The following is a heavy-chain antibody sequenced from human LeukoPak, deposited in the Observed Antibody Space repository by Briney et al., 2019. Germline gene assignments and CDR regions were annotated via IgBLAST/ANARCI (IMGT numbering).Heavy chain of an antibody. D-gene: IGHD4-17*01. J-gene: IGHJ4*02. CDR1: GFTFSSYE. CDR2: ISSSGSTI. CDR3: ARDLGVTTFPDY. V-gene: IGHV3-48*03. Sequence: PGGSLRLSCAASGFTFSSYEMNWVRQAPGKGLEWVSYISSSGSTIYYADSVKGRFTISRDNAKNSLYLQVNSLRAEDTAVYYCARDLGVTTFPDYWGQGTLVTVSS.